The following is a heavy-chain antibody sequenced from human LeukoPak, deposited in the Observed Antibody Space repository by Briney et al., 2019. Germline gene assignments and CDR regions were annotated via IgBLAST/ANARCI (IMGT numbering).Heavy chain of an antibody. CDR3: AKAANYDILTGYYLDY. D-gene: IGHD3-9*01. J-gene: IGHJ4*02. Sequence: GGSLRLSCAASGFTFSSYEMNWVRQAPGKGLEWVSYISSSGSTIYYADSVKGRFTISRDNAKNTLYLQMNNLRAEDTAIYYCAKAANYDILTGYYLDYWGQGTLVTVSS. CDR2: ISSSGSTI. CDR1: GFTFSSYE. V-gene: IGHV3-48*03.